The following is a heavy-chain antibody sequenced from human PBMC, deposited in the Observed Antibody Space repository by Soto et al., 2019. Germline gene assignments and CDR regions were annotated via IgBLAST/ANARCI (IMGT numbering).Heavy chain of an antibody. CDR3: ARRGAVTGLPY. D-gene: IGHD6-19*01. CDR1: GFTFSSYW. J-gene: IGHJ4*02. CDR2: ISSDGSST. Sequence: EVQLVESGGGSVQPGGSLRLSCEASGFTFSSYWMHWVRQSPGKGLVWVSRISSDGSSTSYGDSVKGRFTVSRDNAKNTLYLQMSSLRAEDTAIYYCARRGAVTGLPYWGQGTRVSVSS. V-gene: IGHV3-74*02.